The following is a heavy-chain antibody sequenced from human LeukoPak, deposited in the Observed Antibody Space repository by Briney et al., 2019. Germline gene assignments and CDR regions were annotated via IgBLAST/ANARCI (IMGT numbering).Heavy chain of an antibody. J-gene: IGHJ3*02. CDR1: GFTFSSHW. CDR2: INSDGGST. V-gene: IGHV3-74*01. CDR3: VKVRGIMLGAFDI. D-gene: IGHD3-10*01. Sequence: GGSLRLSCAASGFTFSSHWMYWVRQVPGQGMVWVSRINSDGGSTDYADSVKGRFTISRDNAKNTLYLQMNSLRAEDTAVYYCVKVRGIMLGAFDIWGQGTMVTVSS.